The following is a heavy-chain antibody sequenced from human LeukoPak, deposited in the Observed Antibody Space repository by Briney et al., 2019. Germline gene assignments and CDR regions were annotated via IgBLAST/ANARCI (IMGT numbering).Heavy chain of an antibody. J-gene: IGHJ4*02. CDR2: ISSSSSYI. Sequence: GKSLRLSCEVSGFTFNKHALHWVRQAPGKGLEWVSSISSSSSYIYYADSVKGRFTISRDRSKSTLYLQMTSLTAEDTAVYYCAKDPGMATPFDYWGQGTLVTVSS. D-gene: IGHD5-24*01. CDR3: AKDPGMATPFDY. CDR1: GFTFNKHA. V-gene: IGHV3-21*04.